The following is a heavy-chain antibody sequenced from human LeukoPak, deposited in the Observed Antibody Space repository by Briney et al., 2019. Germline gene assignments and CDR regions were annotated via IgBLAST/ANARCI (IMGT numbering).Heavy chain of an antibody. CDR2: ISSSSSYI. CDR3: ASSEYYYDSSGYYEDY. CDR1: GFTFSSYS. J-gene: IGHJ4*02. D-gene: IGHD3-22*01. Sequence: GGSLRLSCAASGFTFSSYSMNWVRQAPGKGLEWVSSISSSSSYIYYADSVKGRFTISRDNAKNSLYLQMNSLRAEDRAVYYCASSEYYYDSSGYYEDYWGQGTLVTVSS. V-gene: IGHV3-21*01.